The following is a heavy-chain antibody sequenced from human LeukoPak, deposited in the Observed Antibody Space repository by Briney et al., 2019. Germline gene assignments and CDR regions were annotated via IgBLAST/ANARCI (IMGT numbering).Heavy chain of an antibody. CDR1: GGSISSYY. Sequence: PETLSLTCTVSGGSISSYYWSWIRQPAGKGLEWIGRIYTSGSTNYNPSLKSRVTMSVDTSKNQFSLRLSSVTAADTAVYYCARIATGYCSGGSCYSGYNWFDPWGQGTLVTVSS. D-gene: IGHD2-15*01. V-gene: IGHV4-4*07. CDR2: IYTSGST. J-gene: IGHJ5*02. CDR3: ARIATGYCSGGSCYSGYNWFDP.